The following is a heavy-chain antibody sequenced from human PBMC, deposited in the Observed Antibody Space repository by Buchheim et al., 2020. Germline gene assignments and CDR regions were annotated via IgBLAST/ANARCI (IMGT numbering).Heavy chain of an antibody. CDR3: ASDVGTFVGASDY. CDR2: IIPNLGTT. J-gene: IGHJ4*02. V-gene: IGHV1-69*06. CDR1: GGTFSDYY. Sequence: QVQLVQPGAEVKKPESSVRVSCKTSGGTFSDYYISWVRQAPGQGLEWMGGIIPNLGTTKYAQKFQGTVTFTADRSTRPAYMELSSLKSEDTAVYYYASDVGTFVGASDYWGQGTL. D-gene: IGHD1-26*01.